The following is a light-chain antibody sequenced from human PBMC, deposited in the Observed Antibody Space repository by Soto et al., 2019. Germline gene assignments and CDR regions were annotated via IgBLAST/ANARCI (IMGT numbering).Light chain of an antibody. CDR3: QQANSFPLT. V-gene: IGKV1-12*01. CDR1: QDINNK. CDR2: ASS. Sequence: DIQMTQSPSSVSASVGDRVTITCRTSQDINNKLAWYQQKLGQAPNLLIYASSSLRSGVPSRFSGGGSGTDFTLTISSLQPEDFATYYCQQANSFPLTFGGGTRVEIK. J-gene: IGKJ4*01.